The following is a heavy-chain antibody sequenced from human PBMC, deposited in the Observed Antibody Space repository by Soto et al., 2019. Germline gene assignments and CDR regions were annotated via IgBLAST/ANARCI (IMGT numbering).Heavy chain of an antibody. CDR1: GYTXSNYG. CDR3: ARVDVLRFLEWLI. V-gene: IGHV1-18*04. D-gene: IGHD3-3*01. Sequence: GXSXKVSCKASGYTXSNYGIGLVRQAPGQGLEWIGWISAYNGNTNYAQNRQGRVTITTDTSKRTAYMELRSLRSDDTDVYYCARVDVLRFLEWLIWGQGTLGTVS. CDR2: ISAYNGNT. J-gene: IGHJ4*02.